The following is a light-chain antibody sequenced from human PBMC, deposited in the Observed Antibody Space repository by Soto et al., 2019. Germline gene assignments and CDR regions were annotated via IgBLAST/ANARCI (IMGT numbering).Light chain of an antibody. Sequence: EIVLTQSPGTLSLSPGERATLSCRASQSVSSSSLAWYQQKPGQAPRLLIYGASSRATGIPDRFSGSGSGTDFTLTISRLEPEDFAVYYCQQYGRSPPKTFGQGTKVDIK. CDR1: QSVSSSS. J-gene: IGKJ1*01. V-gene: IGKV3-20*01. CDR3: QQYGRSPPKT. CDR2: GAS.